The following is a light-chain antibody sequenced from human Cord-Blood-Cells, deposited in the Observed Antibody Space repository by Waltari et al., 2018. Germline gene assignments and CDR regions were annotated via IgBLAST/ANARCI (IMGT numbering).Light chain of an antibody. CDR2: GAS. V-gene: IGKV3-15*01. J-gene: IGKJ4*01. CDR1: QSVSSN. CDR3: QQYNNWPPRT. Sequence: EIVLTQSPATLPVSPGDRATLYCRASQSVSSNLAWYQQKPGQAPRLLIYGASTRATGIPARFSGSGSGTEFTLTISSLESEDFAVYFCQQYNNWPPRTFGGGTKVEIK.